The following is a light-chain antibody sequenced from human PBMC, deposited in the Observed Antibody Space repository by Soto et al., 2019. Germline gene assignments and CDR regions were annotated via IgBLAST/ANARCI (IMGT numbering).Light chain of an antibody. CDR3: QQYGNSRVT. CDR2: SAS. CDR1: QSVSNY. Sequence: IVSTQSPGTLSLSPGERATLSCRASQSVSNYLAWYQHKPGQAPRLLIYSASSRATGVADRISGSGSGTDFTLTISRLEPEDFAVYYCQQYGNSRVTFGPGTKVAIK. J-gene: IGKJ3*01. V-gene: IGKV3-20*01.